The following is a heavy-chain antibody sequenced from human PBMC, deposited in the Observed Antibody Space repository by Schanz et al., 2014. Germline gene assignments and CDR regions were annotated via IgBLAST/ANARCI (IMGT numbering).Heavy chain of an antibody. CDR3: ARVYRWQHILGHFDS. CDR2: INPDSGDT. D-gene: IGHD6-13*01. Sequence: QVQLLQSGAEVKKPGASVRLSCKVSGNTITKFAMHWVRQAPGKGLEWMGWINPDSGDTNYVQNFQGRVPMTRDTSITTAYMDLSRLTSDDTAVYYCARVYRWQHILGHFDSWGQGSLVTVSS. V-gene: IGHV1-2*02. J-gene: IGHJ4*02. CDR1: GNTITKFA.